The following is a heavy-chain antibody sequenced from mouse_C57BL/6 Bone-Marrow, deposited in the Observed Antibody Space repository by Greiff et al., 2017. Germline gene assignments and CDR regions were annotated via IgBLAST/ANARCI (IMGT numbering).Heavy chain of an antibody. CDR2: IYPGDGDT. Sequence: QVQLQQSGPELVKPGASVKISCKASGYAFSSSWLNWVKQRPGKGLEWIGRIYPGDGDTNYNGKFKGKATLTADKSSSTAYMQLSSLTSEDSAVYFCARSSSGYYYARDYWGQGTSVTVSS. J-gene: IGHJ4*01. CDR3: ARSSSGYYYARDY. V-gene: IGHV1-82*01. D-gene: IGHD3-2*02. CDR1: GYAFSSSW.